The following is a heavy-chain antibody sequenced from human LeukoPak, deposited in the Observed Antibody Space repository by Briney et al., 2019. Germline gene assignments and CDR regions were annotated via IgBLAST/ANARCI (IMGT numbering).Heavy chain of an antibody. CDR3: ARDVPNGSGIDAFDT. CDR2: VYYSGSA. J-gene: IGHJ3*02. CDR1: GGSISSGGYY. Sequence: SETLSLTRTVSGGSISSGGYYWSWIRQHPGKGLEWIGYVYYSGSANYNPSLKDRVTISLDTSKNQFSLKLSSVTAADTAVYYCARDVPNGSGIDAFDTWGQGTMVSVSS. D-gene: IGHD3-10*01. V-gene: IGHV4-61*08.